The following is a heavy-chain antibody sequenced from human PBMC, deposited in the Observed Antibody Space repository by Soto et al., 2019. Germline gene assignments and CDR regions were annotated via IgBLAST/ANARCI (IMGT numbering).Heavy chain of an antibody. V-gene: IGHV4-59*01. CDR2: IYYSGST. CDR3: ARRSVAGLDY. Sequence: SETLSLTCTVSGGSISSYYWSWIRQPPGKGLEWIGYIYYSGSTNYNPSLKSRVTISVDTSKNQSSLKLSSVTAADTAVYYCARRSVAGLDYWGQGTLVTVSS. CDR1: GGSISSYY. D-gene: IGHD6-19*01. J-gene: IGHJ4*02.